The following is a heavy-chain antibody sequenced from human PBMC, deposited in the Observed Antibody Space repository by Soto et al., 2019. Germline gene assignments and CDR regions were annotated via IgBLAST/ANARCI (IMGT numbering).Heavy chain of an antibody. CDR3: ARVGTTVGATYYYYGMDV. D-gene: IGHD1-26*01. CDR2: IIPIFGTA. Sequence: ASVKVSCKASGGTFSSYAISWVRQAPGQGLEWMGGIIPIFGTANYAQKLQGRVTITADESTSTAYMELSSLRSEDTAVYYCARVGTTVGATYYYYGMDVWGQGTTVTVSS. J-gene: IGHJ6*02. CDR1: GGTFSSYA. V-gene: IGHV1-69*13.